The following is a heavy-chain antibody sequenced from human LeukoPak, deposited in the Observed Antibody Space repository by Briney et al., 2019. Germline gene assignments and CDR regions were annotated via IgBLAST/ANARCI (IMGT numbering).Heavy chain of an antibody. CDR2: FWAADGSA. CDR3: AKARVAAAGTGAFDV. J-gene: IGHJ3*01. Sequence: PGGSLRLSCAASGITVSNYGMTWVRQAPGKGLEWVAAFWAADGSAQYADSVRGRFSISRDNSKNSLYLQMNSLGDEDTAVYFCAKARVAAAGTGAFDVWGQGTMVTVSP. D-gene: IGHD6-13*01. V-gene: IGHV3-23*01. CDR1: GITVSNYG.